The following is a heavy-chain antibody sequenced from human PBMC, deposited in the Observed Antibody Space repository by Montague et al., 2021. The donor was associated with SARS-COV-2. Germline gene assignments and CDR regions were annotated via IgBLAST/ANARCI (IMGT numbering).Heavy chain of an antibody. V-gene: IGHV4-4*07. J-gene: IGHJ4*02. Sequence: SETLSLTCTVSGGSISSYSWSWIRQPAGRGLEWIGHVYTSEYIXXXPSXXXRVTTSLDTSNNQFSLKLSSVTAAGTAVYYCARRHSGSYGGGYFDYWGQGSLVTVSS. CDR1: GGSISSYS. CDR2: VYTSEYI. CDR3: ARRHSGSYGGGYFDY. D-gene: IGHD1-26*01.